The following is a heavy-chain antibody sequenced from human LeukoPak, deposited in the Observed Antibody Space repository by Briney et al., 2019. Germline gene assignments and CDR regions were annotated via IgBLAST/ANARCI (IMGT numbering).Heavy chain of an antibody. D-gene: IGHD6-19*01. CDR1: GFTFSSYG. CDR3: ARGSGWLDY. CDR2: IWYDGSNK. Sequence: RGSLRLSCAASGFTFSSYGMHWVRQAPGKGLEWVAVIWYDGSNKYYADSVKGRFTISRDNSKNTLYLQMNSLRAEDTAVYCCARGSGWLDYWGQGTLVTVSS. J-gene: IGHJ4*02. V-gene: IGHV3-33*01.